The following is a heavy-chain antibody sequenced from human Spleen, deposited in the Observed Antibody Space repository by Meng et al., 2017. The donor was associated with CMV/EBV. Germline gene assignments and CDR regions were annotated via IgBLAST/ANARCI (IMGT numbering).Heavy chain of an antibody. CDR3: ARGYSSGKTDY. CDR1: SDSMTDYY. V-gene: IGHV4-4*07. CDR2: IYTDGSI. D-gene: IGHD6-19*01. Sequence: VPDLGTPSYTLSSTRILSSDSMTDYYWSWSRQPAGKGLEWIGRIYTDGSINYNPSLKILVTMSLDTSKNQFFLNLSSVTAADTAVYYCARGYSSGKTDYWGQGTLVTVSS. J-gene: IGHJ4*02.